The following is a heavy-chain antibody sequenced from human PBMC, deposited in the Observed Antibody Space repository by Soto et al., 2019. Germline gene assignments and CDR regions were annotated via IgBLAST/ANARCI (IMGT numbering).Heavy chain of an antibody. V-gene: IGHV1-18*01. CDR3: ARVGITMVRGVIISPNWFDP. Sequence: ASVKVSCKDSGYTFTSYGMSWVRQDPGQGLEWMGWISAYNGNTNYAQKLQGRVTMTTDTSTSTAYMELRSLRSDDTAVYYCARVGITMVRGVIISPNWFDPWGQGTLVTVSS. D-gene: IGHD3-10*01. J-gene: IGHJ5*02. CDR2: ISAYNGNT. CDR1: GYTFTSYG.